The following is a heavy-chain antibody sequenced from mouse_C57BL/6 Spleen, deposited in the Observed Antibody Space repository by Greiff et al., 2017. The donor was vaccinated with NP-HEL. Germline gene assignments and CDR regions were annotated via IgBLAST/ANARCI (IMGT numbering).Heavy chain of an antibody. J-gene: IGHJ3*01. CDR2: ISDGGSYT. Sequence: DVQLQESGGGLVKPGGSLKLSCAASGFTFSSYAMSWVRQTPEKRLEWVATISDGGSYTYYPDNVKGRFTISRDNAKNNLYLQMSHLKSEDTAMYYCARDHRGFAYWGQGTLVTVSA. CDR1: GFTFSSYA. D-gene: IGHD3-1*01. CDR3: ARDHRGFAY. V-gene: IGHV5-4*01.